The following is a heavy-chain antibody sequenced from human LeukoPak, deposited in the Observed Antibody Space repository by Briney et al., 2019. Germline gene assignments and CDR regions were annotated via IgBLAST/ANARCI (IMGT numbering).Heavy chain of an antibody. CDR2: IYTSGST. Sequence: SETLSLTCTVSGGSISSYYWSWIRQPAGKGLEWIGRIYTSGSTNYNPSLKSRVTMSVDTSKNQFSLKLSSVTAADTAVYYCARDDPMRPGGTWRVGFDYWGQGTLVTVSS. D-gene: IGHD1/OR15-1a*01. CDR3: ARDDPMRPGGTWRVGFDY. J-gene: IGHJ4*02. CDR1: GGSISSYY. V-gene: IGHV4-4*07.